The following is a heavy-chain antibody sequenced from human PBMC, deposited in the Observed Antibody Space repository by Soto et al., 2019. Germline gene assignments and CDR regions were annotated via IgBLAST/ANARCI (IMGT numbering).Heavy chain of an antibody. V-gene: IGHV4-31*02. D-gene: IGHD2-2*01. CDR2: IYHSGST. CDR3: ARERCSTGCPMDV. J-gene: IGHJ6*02. Sequence: HPGKGLEWIGYIYHSGSTYYNPSLKSRVTISVDTSENQFSLRLSSVTAADTAIYYCARERCSTGCPMDVWGQGATVTGSS.